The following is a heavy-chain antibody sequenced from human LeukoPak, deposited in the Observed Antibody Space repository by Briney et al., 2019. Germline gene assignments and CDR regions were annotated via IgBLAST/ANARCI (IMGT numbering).Heavy chain of an antibody. CDR1: GYTFTSYG. CDR2: ISAYNGNT. Sequence: ASVKVSCKASGYTFTSYGISWVRQAPGQGLEWMGWISAYNGNTNYAQKLQGRVTMTTDISTSTAYMELRSLRSDDTAVYYCARVPQARGVLWYSSSWYYFDYWGQGTLVTVSS. D-gene: IGHD6-13*01. V-gene: IGHV1-18*01. CDR3: ARVPQARGVLWYSSSWYYFDY. J-gene: IGHJ4*02.